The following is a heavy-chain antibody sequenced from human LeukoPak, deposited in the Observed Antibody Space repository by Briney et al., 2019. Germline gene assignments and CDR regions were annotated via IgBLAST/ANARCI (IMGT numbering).Heavy chain of an antibody. CDR1: GGSISSGGYY. Sequence: SQTLSLTCTVSGGSISSGGYYWSWIRQHPGKGLEWIGYIYYSGSTHYNPSLKSRVTISVDTSKNQFSLKLSSVTAADTAVYYCARVGDFWSGYPPFDPWGQGTLVTVSS. CDR3: ARVGDFWSGYPPFDP. J-gene: IGHJ5*02. D-gene: IGHD3-3*01. CDR2: IYYSGST. V-gene: IGHV4-31*03.